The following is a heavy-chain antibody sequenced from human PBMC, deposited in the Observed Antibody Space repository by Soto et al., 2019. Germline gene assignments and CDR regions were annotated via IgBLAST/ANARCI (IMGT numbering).Heavy chain of an antibody. J-gene: IGHJ4*02. D-gene: IGHD3-16*01. V-gene: IGHV1-69*02. Sequence: QVQLVQSGAEVKKPGSSVKVSCKASGGTFSSYTISWVRQAPGQGLEWMGRIIPILGIANYAQKFQGRVXIIXDKSTSTAYMELSSLRSEDTAVYYCDLVGGPSLSYWGQGTLVTVSS. CDR2: IIPILGIA. CDR1: GGTFSSYT. CDR3: DLVGGPSLSY.